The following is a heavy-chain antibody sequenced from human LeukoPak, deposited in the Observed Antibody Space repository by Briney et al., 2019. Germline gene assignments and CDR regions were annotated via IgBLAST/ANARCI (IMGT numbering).Heavy chain of an antibody. CDR2: IYPGDSDT. Sequence: GESLKISCKGSGYSFTSYWIGWVRQMPGKGLEWVGIIYPGDSDTRYSPSFQGQVTISADKSISTAYLQWSSLKASDTAMYYCARVYDFWSGYYGSSDYYGMDVWGQGTTVTVSS. J-gene: IGHJ6*02. CDR1: GYSFTSYW. V-gene: IGHV5-51*01. CDR3: ARVYDFWSGYYGSSDYYGMDV. D-gene: IGHD3-3*01.